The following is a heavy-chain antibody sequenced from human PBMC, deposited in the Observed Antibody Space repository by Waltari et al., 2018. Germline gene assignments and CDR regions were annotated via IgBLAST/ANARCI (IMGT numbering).Heavy chain of an antibody. V-gene: IGHV1-2*06. CDR1: GYTFTGYY. CDR2: INPNSGGT. CDR3: ARAGATYYDFWSGYLADY. D-gene: IGHD3-3*01. Sequence: QVQLVQSGAEVKKPGASVQVSCKASGYTFTGYYLHWVRQAPGQGLEWMGRINPNSGGTNYAQKFQGRVTMTRDTSISTAYMELSRLRSDDTAVYYCARAGATYYDFWSGYLADYWGQGTLVTVSS. J-gene: IGHJ4*02.